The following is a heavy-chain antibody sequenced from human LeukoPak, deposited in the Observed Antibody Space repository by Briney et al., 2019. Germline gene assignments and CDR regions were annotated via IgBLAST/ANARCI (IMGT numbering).Heavy chain of an antibody. D-gene: IGHD3-10*01. V-gene: IGHV4-59*01. CDR2: IYYSGGT. Sequence: PSETLSLTCTVSGGSISGYYWSWIRQPPGKGLEWIGYIYYSGGTNYNPSLKSRVTISVDTTKNKCSLKLRSVTAADTAVYYCASALRHYGSGSYLNHLYFDYWGQGTLVTVSS. J-gene: IGHJ4*02. CDR1: GGSISGYY. CDR3: ASALRHYGSGSYLNHLYFDY.